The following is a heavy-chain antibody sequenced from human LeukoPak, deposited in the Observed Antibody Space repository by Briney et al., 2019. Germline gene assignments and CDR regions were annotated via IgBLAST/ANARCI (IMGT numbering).Heavy chain of an antibody. J-gene: IGHJ4*02. CDR2: IAYDGTNE. CDR3: AKSRPGSSWYSPDS. D-gene: IGHD6-13*01. Sequence: PGGSLRLSCAASGFTFSSYGMHWVRQAPGKGLEWVAVIAYDGTNEYYADSAKGRFTISRDNSKNTLYLLMSSLRTEDTAVYYCAKSRPGSSWYSPDSSGQGTLVTVSS. CDR1: GFTFSSYG. V-gene: IGHV3-30*18.